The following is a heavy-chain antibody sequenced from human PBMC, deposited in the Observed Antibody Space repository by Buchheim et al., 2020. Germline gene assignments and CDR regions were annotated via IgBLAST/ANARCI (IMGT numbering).Heavy chain of an antibody. V-gene: IGHV1-69*04. J-gene: IGHJ4*02. CDR3: ASPQTTRTLSSDPPTVY. CDR2: IIPILGIA. Sequence: QVQLVQSGAEVKKPGSSVKVSCKASGGTFSSYAISWVRQAPGQGLEWMGRIIPILGIANYAQKFQGRVTITAEKSTSTADMERSSLSSEDTAVYYCASPQTTRTLSSDPPTVYWGQGTL. CDR1: GGTFSSYA. D-gene: IGHD4-17*01.